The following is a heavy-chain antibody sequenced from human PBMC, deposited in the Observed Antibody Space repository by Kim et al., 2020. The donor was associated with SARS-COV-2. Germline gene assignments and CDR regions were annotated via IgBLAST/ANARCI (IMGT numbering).Heavy chain of an antibody. J-gene: IGHJ4*02. D-gene: IGHD3-9*01. CDR2: IIFISYIT. Sequence: SLILSFSPSLFPFIIYSIIFFLHSPFKFLYFISSIIFISYITYYAYSFKVRFTISIDNSKNTLYLQMNSLRAEDTAVYYCAKPDILTGYQPTPGTNFDYWGQGTLVTVSS. CDR3: AKPDILTGYQPTPGTNFDY. CDR1: LFPFIIYS. V-gene: IGHV3-23*01.